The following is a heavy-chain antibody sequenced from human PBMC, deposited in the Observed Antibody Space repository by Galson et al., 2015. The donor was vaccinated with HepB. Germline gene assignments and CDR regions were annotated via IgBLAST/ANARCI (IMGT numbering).Heavy chain of an antibody. CDR2: ISYDGSNK. V-gene: IGHV3-30*04. CDR3: ARMKYGGNSPDLDY. D-gene: IGHD4-23*01. J-gene: IGHJ4*02. Sequence: LRLSCAASGFTFSSYAMHWVRQAPGKGLEWVAVISYDGSNKYYADSVKGRFTISRDNSKNTLYLQMNSLRAEDTAVYYCARMKYGGNSPDLDYWGQGTLVTVSS. CDR1: GFTFSSYA.